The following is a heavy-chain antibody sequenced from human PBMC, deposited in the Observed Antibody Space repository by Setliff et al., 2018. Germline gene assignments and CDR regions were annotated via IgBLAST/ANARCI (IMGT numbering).Heavy chain of an antibody. CDR3: VRSSVEATYGPTSESDEYFQI. CDR2: IIPTFETT. D-gene: IGHD1-26*01. CDR1: GGTFSTYS. Sequence: SVKVSCKASGGTFSTYSLAWVGRAPGQGLEWLGRIIPTFETTNYAQKFQGRVTITADESSGTVYMALSSLRYDDTAVYYCVRSSVEATYGPTSESDEYFQIWGQGTLVTVSS. V-gene: IGHV1-69*13. J-gene: IGHJ1*01.